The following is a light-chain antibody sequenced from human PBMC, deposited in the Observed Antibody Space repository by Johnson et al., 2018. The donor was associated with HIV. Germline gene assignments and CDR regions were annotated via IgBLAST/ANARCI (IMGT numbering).Light chain of an antibody. V-gene: IGLV1-51*02. CDR3: GTWDSSLRGV. CDR2: ENN. Sequence: QSVLTQPPSVSAAPGQKVTISCSVSSSNIGNNYVSWYQQLPGTAPQLLIYENNKRPSGIPDRFSGSKSGTSATLGITGLQTGDEADYYCGTWDSSLRGVFGTGTKVTVL. J-gene: IGLJ1*01. CDR1: SSNIGNNY.